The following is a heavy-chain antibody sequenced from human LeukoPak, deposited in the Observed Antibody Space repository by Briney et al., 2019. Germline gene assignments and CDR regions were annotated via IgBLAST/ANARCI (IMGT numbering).Heavy chain of an antibody. V-gene: IGHV4-61*02. Sequence: PSETLSLTCTVSGGSISSGSYYWSWIRQPAGKGLEWTGRIYTSGSTNYNPSLKSRVTISVDTSKNQFSLKLSSVTAADTAVYYCASLIAAAGLGFDPWGQGTLVTVSS. CDR1: GGSISSGSYY. CDR2: IYTSGST. CDR3: ASLIAAAGLGFDP. J-gene: IGHJ5*02. D-gene: IGHD6-13*01.